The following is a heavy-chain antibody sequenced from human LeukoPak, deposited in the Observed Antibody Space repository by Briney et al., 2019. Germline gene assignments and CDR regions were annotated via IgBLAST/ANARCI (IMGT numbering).Heavy chain of an antibody. CDR3: ARNLIPEQLVLNF. D-gene: IGHD6-13*01. Sequence: SETLSLTCTVSGYSISSGYFWGWMRQPPGKGLEWIGSIYQSETAHYNPSLKSRVTISVDTSKNQFSLNLRSVTPEDTAVYYCARNLIPEQLVLNFWGQGTLVTVSS. CDR1: GYSISSGYF. V-gene: IGHV4-38-2*02. CDR2: IYQSETA. J-gene: IGHJ4*02.